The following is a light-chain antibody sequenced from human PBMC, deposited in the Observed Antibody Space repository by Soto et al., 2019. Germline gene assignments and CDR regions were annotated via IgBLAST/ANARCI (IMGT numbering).Light chain of an antibody. CDR2: GAS. J-gene: IGKJ4*01. V-gene: IGKV3-20*01. CDR3: QQYGTSPLT. CDR1: QSVSSNY. Sequence: EIVLTQSPGTLSLSPGERATLSCGASQSVSSNYLAWYQQKPGQGPRLLIYGASTRATAIPDRFSGSGSGTDFTLTITRLEPADFAVYYCQQYGTSPLTFGGGTKIEIK.